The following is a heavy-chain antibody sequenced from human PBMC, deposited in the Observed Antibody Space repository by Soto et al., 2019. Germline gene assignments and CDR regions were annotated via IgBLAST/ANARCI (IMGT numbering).Heavy chain of an antibody. CDR2: IIPIIGAP. Sequence: VQLVQSGAEVKKPGSSVKVSCTTSGDILSGYTFSWVRQAPGQGLEWMGRIIPIIGAPFSTQKFQDRVAFTADISTKTVYMDLRSLTSEDTAVYYCARVSGTTELTRGMDVWGTGTTLTVSS. D-gene: IGHD1-1*01. J-gene: IGHJ6*04. CDR3: ARVSGTTELTRGMDV. V-gene: IGHV1-69*08. CDR1: GDILSGYT.